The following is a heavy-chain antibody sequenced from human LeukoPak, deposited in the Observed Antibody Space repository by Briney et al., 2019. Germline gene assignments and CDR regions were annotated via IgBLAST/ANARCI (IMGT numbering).Heavy chain of an antibody. CDR3: VRALAYSSGWTPGYYYYMDV. Sequence: SETLSLTCAVYGASFSGYYWSWIRQPPGKGLEWIGEINHSGSTNYNPSLKSRVTISVDKSKNQFSLKLSSVTAADTAVYYCVRALAYSSGWTPGYYYYMDVWGKGTTVTVSS. CDR1: GASFSGYY. D-gene: IGHD6-19*01. V-gene: IGHV4-34*01. J-gene: IGHJ6*03. CDR2: INHSGST.